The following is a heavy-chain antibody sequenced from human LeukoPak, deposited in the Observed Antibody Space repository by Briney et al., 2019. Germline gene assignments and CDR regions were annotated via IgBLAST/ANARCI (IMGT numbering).Heavy chain of an antibody. CDR3: ARGLVDNKYYYGMDV. D-gene: IGHD3-9*01. Sequence: PSETLSLTCTVSGDSISSYYWSWIRQPPGKGLEWIGYIYYSGTTNYNPSLKSRVTISTDTPKNQISLKLSSVTAADTAVYYCARGLVDNKYYYGMDVWGQGTTVTVSS. CDR2: IYYSGTT. V-gene: IGHV4-59*01. CDR1: GDSISSYY. J-gene: IGHJ6*02.